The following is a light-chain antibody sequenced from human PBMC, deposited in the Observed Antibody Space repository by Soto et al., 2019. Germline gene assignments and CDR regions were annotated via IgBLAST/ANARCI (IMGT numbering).Light chain of an antibody. CDR1: QSVSTGY. Sequence: EIVLTQSPGTLSLSPGERATLSCRASQSVSTGYLAWYQQKLGQAPRLLIYGASSRATGIPDRFSGGGSGTDLTLTISRLEPEDFAVYYCQEYGISRTFGQGTKVDIK. CDR3: QEYGISRT. J-gene: IGKJ1*01. CDR2: GAS. V-gene: IGKV3-20*01.